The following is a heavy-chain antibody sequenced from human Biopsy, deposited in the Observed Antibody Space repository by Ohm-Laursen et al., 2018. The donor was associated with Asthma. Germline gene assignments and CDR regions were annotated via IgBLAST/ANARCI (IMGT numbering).Heavy chain of an antibody. CDR2: TMTVFGTT. Sequence: GASEKVSCQAPGSTFSNFAISWVRQAPGQGLEWLGGTMTVFGTTNYAQKFQGRVTITADESTSTAYMEVTSLRSEDTAIYYCARCQVGYSSGWSLLLKKIYYSGMDVWGQGTAVTVSS. V-gene: IGHV1-69*13. D-gene: IGHD6-19*01. CDR3: ARCQVGYSSGWSLLLKKIYYSGMDV. J-gene: IGHJ6*02. CDR1: GSTFSNFA.